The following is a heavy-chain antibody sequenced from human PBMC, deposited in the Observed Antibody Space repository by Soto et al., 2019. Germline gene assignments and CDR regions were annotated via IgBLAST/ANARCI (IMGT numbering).Heavy chain of an antibody. V-gene: IGHV5-51*01. CDR3: ARNYASGSFYDYFDP. CDR1: GYSFTNYW. D-gene: IGHD3-10*01. Sequence: GESLKISCKGSGYSFTNYWTAWVRQMPGKGLECMGIIYPGDSDTRYSPSFQGQVTISADKSISTAYLQWSSLKASDTAIYYCARNYASGSFYDYFDPWGQGTLVTVSS. CDR2: IYPGDSDT. J-gene: IGHJ5*02.